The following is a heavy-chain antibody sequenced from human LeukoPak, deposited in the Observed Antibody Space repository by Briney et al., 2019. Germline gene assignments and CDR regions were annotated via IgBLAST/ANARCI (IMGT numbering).Heavy chain of an antibody. D-gene: IGHD6-19*01. CDR1: GFTVSGNY. J-gene: IGHJ3*02. CDR3: AREFNIAVAGIYTGFDI. CDR2: IYSGGST. Sequence: GGSLRLSCAASGFTVSGNYMSWVRQAPGKGLEWVSVIYSGGSTYYADSVKGRFTISRDNSKNTLYLQMNSLRAEDTAVYYCAREFNIAVAGIYTGFDIWGQGTMVTVSS. V-gene: IGHV3-53*01.